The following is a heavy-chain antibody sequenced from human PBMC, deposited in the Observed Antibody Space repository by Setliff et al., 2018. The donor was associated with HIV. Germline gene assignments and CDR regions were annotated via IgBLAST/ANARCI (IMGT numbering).Heavy chain of an antibody. D-gene: IGHD2-2*01. Sequence: SETLSLTCAVYGGSFTEYYWNWIRQPPGKGLEWIGEMSHSGSTNYNPSLKSRVTISVDTSKNQFSLKLTSVTAADTAVYYCARGHCSGTNCYGVDYYGMDVWGQGTTVTVSS. CDR1: GGSFTEYY. J-gene: IGHJ6*02. V-gene: IGHV4-34*01. CDR3: ARGHCSGTNCYGVDYYGMDV. CDR2: MSHSGST.